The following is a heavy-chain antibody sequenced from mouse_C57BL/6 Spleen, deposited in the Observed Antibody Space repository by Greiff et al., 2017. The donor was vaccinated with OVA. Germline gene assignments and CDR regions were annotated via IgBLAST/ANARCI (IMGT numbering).Heavy chain of an antibody. Sequence: VQLQQSGAELAKPGASVKLSCKASGYTFTSYWMHWVKQRPGQGLEWIGYINPSSGYTNYNQKFKGKSTLTVDKSSSTAYMQLSSLTSEDSAVYYCARWGLGQDYWGQGTTLTVSS. D-gene: IGHD4-1*01. CDR2: INPSSGYT. CDR1: GYTFTSYW. V-gene: IGHV1-7*01. CDR3: ARWGLGQDY. J-gene: IGHJ2*01.